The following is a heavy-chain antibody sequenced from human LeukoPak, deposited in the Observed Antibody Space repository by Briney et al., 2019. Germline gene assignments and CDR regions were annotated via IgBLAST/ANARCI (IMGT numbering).Heavy chain of an antibody. Sequence: GGSLRLSCAASGFTFSSYSMNWVRQAPGKGLEWVSYISSSSSTIYYAASVKGRFTISRDNAKTSVYLEINDLRSEDTALYYCSRGSELATEKMDFWGQGTLVTVSS. CDR1: GFTFSSYS. CDR2: ISSSSSTI. CDR3: SRGSELATEKMDF. D-gene: IGHD1-26*01. V-gene: IGHV3-48*01. J-gene: IGHJ4*02.